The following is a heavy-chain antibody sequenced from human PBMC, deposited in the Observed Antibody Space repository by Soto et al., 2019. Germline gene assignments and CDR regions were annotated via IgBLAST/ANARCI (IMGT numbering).Heavy chain of an antibody. CDR1: GGSFSSSG. D-gene: IGHD3-22*01. Sequence: GASVKFSCKASGGSFSSSGISWVRQAPGQGLEWVGGIIPIFVTSHYAQKFQGRVTITADESTNTAYMELSSLTSEDTAVYYCARSLDYHDYTGYSAVGVYFDYWGLGTLVTVS. J-gene: IGHJ4*02. V-gene: IGHV1-69*13. CDR3: ARSLDYHDYTGYSAVGVYFDY. CDR2: IIPIFVTS.